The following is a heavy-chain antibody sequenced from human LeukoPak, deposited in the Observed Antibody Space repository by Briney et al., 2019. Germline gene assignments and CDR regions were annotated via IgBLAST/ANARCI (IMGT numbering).Heavy chain of an antibody. V-gene: IGHV1-69*05. CDR2: IIPIFGTA. CDR3: ARDVGNYYDSSGYP. Sequence: ASVKVSCKASGYTFTSYGISWVRQAPGQGLEWMGRIIPIFGTANYAQKFQGRVTITTDESTSTAYMELSSLRSEDTAVYYCARDVGNYYDSSGYPWGQGTLVTVSS. J-gene: IGHJ5*02. CDR1: GYTFTSYG. D-gene: IGHD3-22*01.